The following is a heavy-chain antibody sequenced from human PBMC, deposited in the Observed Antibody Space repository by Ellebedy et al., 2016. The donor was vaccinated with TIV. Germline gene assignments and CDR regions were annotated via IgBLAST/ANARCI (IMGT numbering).Heavy chain of an antibody. D-gene: IGHD5-12*01. CDR3: ASHRGFYSGWSFDY. V-gene: IGHV4-39*07. J-gene: IGHJ4*02. CDR1: GDSISSTNYF. Sequence: MPSETLSLTCIVSGDSISSTNYFWGWIRQPPGKGLEWIGSLNYGGESYFDPSLKSRVTMSLDTSKNQFSLKVNSVTAADTAKYYCASHRGFYSGWSFDYWGQGTQVTVSS. CDR2: LNYGGES.